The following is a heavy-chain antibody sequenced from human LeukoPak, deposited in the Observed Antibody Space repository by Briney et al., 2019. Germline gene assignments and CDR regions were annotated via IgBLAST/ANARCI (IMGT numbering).Heavy chain of an antibody. CDR1: GFIFSNYG. Sequence: GGSLRPSCAASGFIFSNYGLHWVRQAPGKGLEWVAVITHDGSNKYYADSVKGRFTISRDNSKNTVYLQMNSLRAEDTALYYCAKDPTYYGGNPRYFDYWGQGTLVTVSS. CDR2: ITHDGSNK. D-gene: IGHD4-23*01. V-gene: IGHV3-30*18. CDR3: AKDPTYYGGNPRYFDY. J-gene: IGHJ4*02.